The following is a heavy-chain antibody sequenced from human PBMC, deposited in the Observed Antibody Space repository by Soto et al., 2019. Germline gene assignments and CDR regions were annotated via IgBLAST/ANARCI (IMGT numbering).Heavy chain of an antibody. J-gene: IGHJ4*02. V-gene: IGHV1-3*01. Sequence: GASVKVSCKAFGYIFTSYAMHWVRQAPGQRLEWMGWINAGNGNTKYSQKFQGRVTITRDTSASTAYMELSSLRSEDTAVYYCARDKGSSSGIYFDYWGQGTLVTVSS. CDR1: GYIFTSYA. CDR3: ARDKGSSSGIYFDY. CDR2: INAGNGNT. D-gene: IGHD6-6*01.